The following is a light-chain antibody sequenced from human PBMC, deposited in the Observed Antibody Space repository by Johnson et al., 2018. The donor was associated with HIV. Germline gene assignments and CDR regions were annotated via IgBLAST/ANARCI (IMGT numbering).Light chain of an antibody. CDR2: DTI. J-gene: IGLJ1*01. V-gene: IGLV1-51*01. CDR1: SSNIGNNY. CDR3: GTWDSSLSAGGV. Sequence: QSVLTQPPSVSAAPGQKVTISCSGSSSNIGNNYVSWYQQVPGTAPRLVIYDTIKRHSGIPDRFSGSKSGTSATVGITGLQTGDEADYYCGTWDSSLSAGGVFGTGTKVNVL.